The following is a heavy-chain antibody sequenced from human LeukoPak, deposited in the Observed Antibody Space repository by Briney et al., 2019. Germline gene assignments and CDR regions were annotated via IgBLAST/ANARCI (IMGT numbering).Heavy chain of an antibody. CDR1: GGSFSGYY. D-gene: IGHD2-15*01. Sequence: PSETLSLTRAVYGGSFSGYYWSWIRQPPGKGLEWIGEINHSGSTNYNPSLKSRVTISVDTSKNQFSLKLSSVTAADTAVYYCARRRVVVVAATVPSLKRYWYFDLWGRGTLVTVSS. CDR3: ARRRVVVVAATVPSLKRYWYFDL. V-gene: IGHV4-34*01. CDR2: INHSGST. J-gene: IGHJ2*01.